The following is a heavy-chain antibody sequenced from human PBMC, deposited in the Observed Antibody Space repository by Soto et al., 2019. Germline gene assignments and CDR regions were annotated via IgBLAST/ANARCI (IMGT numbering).Heavy chain of an antibody. J-gene: IGHJ6*02. D-gene: IGHD6-25*01. CDR1: GGSISNFY. CDR2: VQYSGST. CDR3: ARLKDAGSDRGGMDV. Sequence: QVQLQESGPGLVKPSETLSLTCTVSGGSISNFYWTWIRQPPGKGLEWIGNVQYSGSTNYNPAVQGPVTRSVDTSMTQRSLTLSSVTAVDTPVYYCARLKDAGSDRGGMDVWGQGTTVSVSS. V-gene: IGHV4-59*08.